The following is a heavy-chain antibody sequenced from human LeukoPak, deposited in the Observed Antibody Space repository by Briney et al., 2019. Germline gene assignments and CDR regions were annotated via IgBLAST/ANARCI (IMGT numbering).Heavy chain of an antibody. CDR3: ARAPLGPGFYYESTGYYYFDC. CDR2: IIPMFGTP. J-gene: IGHJ4*02. CDR1: GGTSTTYA. Sequence: SVKVSCKASGGTSTTYAINWVRQAPGQGLEWMEGIIPMFGTPHYAQKLQGRVTIIADESMCTAYMDLSSLRSNDTAVYFCARAPLGPGFYYESTGYYYFDCWGQGSLVTVSS. D-gene: IGHD3-22*01. V-gene: IGHV1-69*13.